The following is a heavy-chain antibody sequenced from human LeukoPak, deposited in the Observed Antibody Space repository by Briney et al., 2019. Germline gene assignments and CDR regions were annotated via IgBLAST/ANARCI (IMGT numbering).Heavy chain of an antibody. D-gene: IGHD6-6*01. CDR3: AREGGIARPPYLYYYIDV. J-gene: IGHJ6*03. CDR2: INTYSANT. Sequence: ASVKVSCKASGYTFNNHDINWVRQAPGRGLEWMGWINTYSANTNYAQEFQDRVIMTTDTSTSTAYMELGSLRSDDTAVYYCAREGGIARPPYLYYYIDVWGKGTTVTVSS. V-gene: IGHV1-18*01. CDR1: GYTFNNHD.